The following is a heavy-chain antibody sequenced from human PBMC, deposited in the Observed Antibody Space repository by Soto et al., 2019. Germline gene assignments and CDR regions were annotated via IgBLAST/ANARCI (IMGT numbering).Heavy chain of an antibody. CDR3: ARGITIFGVVLSGWFDP. D-gene: IGHD3-3*01. V-gene: IGHV1-2*04. CDR1: GYTFTGYY. Sequence: ASVKVSCKASGYTFTGYYIHWVRQAPGQGLEWMGWINPNSGGTNYAQKFQGWVTMTRDTSISTAYMELSRLRSDDTAVYYCARGITIFGVVLSGWFDPWGQGTLVTVSS. CDR2: INPNSGGT. J-gene: IGHJ5*02.